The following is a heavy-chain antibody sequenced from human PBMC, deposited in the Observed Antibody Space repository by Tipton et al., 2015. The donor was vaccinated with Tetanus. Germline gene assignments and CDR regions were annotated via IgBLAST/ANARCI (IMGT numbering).Heavy chain of an antibody. D-gene: IGHD6-13*01. CDR1: GASISSYY. CDR2: VYNSGST. V-gene: IGHV4-4*07. CDR3: ARGGITAAGILDY. Sequence: TLSLTCTVSGASISSYYWSWIRQPAGKGLEWIGRVYNSGSTDYNPSLKSRLAMSVDTSKNQFSLNLSSVTAADTAVYYCARGGITAAGILDYWGQGTLVTVSS. J-gene: IGHJ4*02.